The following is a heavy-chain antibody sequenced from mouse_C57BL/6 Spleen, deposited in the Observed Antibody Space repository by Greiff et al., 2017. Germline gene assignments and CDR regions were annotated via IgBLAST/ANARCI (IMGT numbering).Heavy chain of an antibody. CDR1: GFTFSSYA. Sequence: EVKVVESGGGLVKPGGSLKLSCAASGFTFSSYAMSWVRQTPEKRLEWVATISDAGSYTYYPDNVKGRFTISRDNAKNNLYLQMSHLKSEDTAMYYYARAGDYDGNFDYWGQGTTLTVSS. J-gene: IGHJ2*01. V-gene: IGHV5-4*03. D-gene: IGHD2-4*01. CDR2: ISDAGSYT. CDR3: ARAGDYDGNFDY.